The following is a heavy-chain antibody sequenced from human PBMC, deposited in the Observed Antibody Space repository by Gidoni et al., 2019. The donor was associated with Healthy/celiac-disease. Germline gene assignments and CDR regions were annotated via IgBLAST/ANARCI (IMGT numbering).Heavy chain of an antibody. CDR2: IIPIFGTA. CDR3: ARVRAGSKQLAYYFDY. D-gene: IGHD4-4*01. J-gene: IGHJ4*02. V-gene: IGHV1-69*01. Sequence: QVQLVQSGAEVTKPGSSVKVSCKASGCTFSRYDISWVRQAPGQGLEWMGGIIPIFGTANYAQKFQGRVTITADESTSTAYMELSSLRSEDTAMYYCARVRAGSKQLAYYFDYWGQGTLVTVSS. CDR1: GCTFSRYD.